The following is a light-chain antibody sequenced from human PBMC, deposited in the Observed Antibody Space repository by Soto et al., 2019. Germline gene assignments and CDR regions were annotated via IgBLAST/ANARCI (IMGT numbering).Light chain of an antibody. Sequence: QSALTQPPSASGSPGQSVTISCTGTSSDVGGYNYVSWYQQHPGKAPKLMIYEVSKRPSGVPDRFSGSKSGNTASLTVSGRQAEDEADYYCCSYAGSNNFEVFGGGTKLTV. CDR1: SSDVGGYNY. J-gene: IGLJ2*01. V-gene: IGLV2-8*01. CDR3: CSYAGSNNFEV. CDR2: EVS.